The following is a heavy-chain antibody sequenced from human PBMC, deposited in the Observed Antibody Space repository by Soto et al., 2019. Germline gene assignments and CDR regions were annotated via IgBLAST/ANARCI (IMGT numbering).Heavy chain of an antibody. CDR1: GDSFSIYW. Sequence: GESLKISCKGSGDSFSIYWSAWVRQMPGKGLEWMGVIYPVDSDTRYSPSFQGQVTISVDKSINTAYLQWSSLQASDTAIYYCARQDGDGLFYFDYWGQGTPVTVSS. V-gene: IGHV5-51*01. D-gene: IGHD4-17*01. CDR2: IYPVDSDT. J-gene: IGHJ4*02. CDR3: ARQDGDGLFYFDY.